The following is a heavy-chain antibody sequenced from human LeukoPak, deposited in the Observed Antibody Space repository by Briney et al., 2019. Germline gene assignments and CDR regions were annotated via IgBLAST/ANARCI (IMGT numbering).Heavy chain of an antibody. J-gene: IGHJ5*02. D-gene: IGHD3-22*01. V-gene: IGHV4-61*01. Sequence: SETLSLTCTVSGGSISSSSYYWSWIRQPPGKGLEWIGYIYYSGSTNYNPSLKSRVTISVDTSKNQFSLKLSSVTAADTAVYYCARAQYYYDSSGTNWFDPWGQGTLVTVSS. CDR2: IYYSGST. CDR3: ARAQYYYDSSGTNWFDP. CDR1: GGSISSSSYY.